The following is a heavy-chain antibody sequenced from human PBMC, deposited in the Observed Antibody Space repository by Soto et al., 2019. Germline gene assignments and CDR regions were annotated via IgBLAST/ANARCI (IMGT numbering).Heavy chain of an antibody. Sequence: GSLRLSCAASGFTVSSNYMSWVRQAPGKGLEWVSVIYSGGSTYYADSVKGRFTISRDNSKNTLYLQMNSLRAEDTAVYYCARDSILTQWKRQYYYYGMDVWGQGTTVTV. V-gene: IGHV3-53*01. CDR1: GFTVSSNY. J-gene: IGHJ6*02. CDR2: IYSGGST. D-gene: IGHD3-9*01. CDR3: ARDSILTQWKRQYYYYGMDV.